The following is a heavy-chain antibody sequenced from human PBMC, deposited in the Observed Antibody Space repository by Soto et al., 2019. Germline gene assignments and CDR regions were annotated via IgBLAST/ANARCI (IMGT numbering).Heavy chain of an antibody. Sequence: QLQLQESGPGLVKPSETLSLTCTVSGGSIGSSDYYWGWIRQPPGKGLEWIGNIYDSGSTSYNPSLNSRVTISVDTSKTQVSLKVSSVTAADTARDLCVGGYPWVGFDYWGQGTLVTVSS. CDR3: VGGYPWVGFDY. D-gene: IGHD2-15*01. CDR1: GGSIGSSDYY. V-gene: IGHV4-39*01. CDR2: IYDSGST. J-gene: IGHJ4*02.